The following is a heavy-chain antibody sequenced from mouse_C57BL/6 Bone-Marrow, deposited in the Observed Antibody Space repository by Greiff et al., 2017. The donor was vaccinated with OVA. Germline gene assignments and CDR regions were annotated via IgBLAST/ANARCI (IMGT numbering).Heavy chain of an antibody. V-gene: IGHV1-54*01. CDR3: ARRGWTAQATPDY. CDR2: INPGSGGP. CDR1: GYAFTNYL. Sequence: QVQLQQSGAELVRPGTSVKVSCKASGYAFTNYLIEWVKQRPGQGLEWIGVINPGSGGPNYNEKFKGKATLTADKSSSTAYMQLSSLTSEDSAVYFCARRGWTAQATPDYWGQGTTLTVSS. J-gene: IGHJ2*01. D-gene: IGHD3-2*02.